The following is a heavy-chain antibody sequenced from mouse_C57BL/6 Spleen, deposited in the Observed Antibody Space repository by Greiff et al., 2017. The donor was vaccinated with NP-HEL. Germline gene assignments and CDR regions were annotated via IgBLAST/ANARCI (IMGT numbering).Heavy chain of an antibody. CDR3: ARYDGYYLYAMDY. CDR2: IYPRSGNT. V-gene: IGHV1-81*01. Sequence: VKLQESGAELARPGASVKLSCKASGYTFTSYGISWVKQRTGQGLEWIGEIYPRSGNTYYNEKFKGKATLTADKSSSTAYMELRSLTSEDSAVYFCARYDGYYLYAMDYWGQGTSVTVSS. CDR1: GYTFTSYG. J-gene: IGHJ4*01. D-gene: IGHD2-3*01.